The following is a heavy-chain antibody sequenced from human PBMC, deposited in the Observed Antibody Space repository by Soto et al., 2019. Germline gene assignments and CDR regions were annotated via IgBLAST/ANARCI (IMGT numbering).Heavy chain of an antibody. CDR3: ARYRREAVAGYTLDN. CDR1: GGSIISNY. V-gene: IGHV4-59*01. CDR2: VYNSGST. J-gene: IGHJ4*02. D-gene: IGHD6-13*01. Sequence: SETLSLTCTVSGGSIISNYWTWIRQPPGKGLEWIGYVYNSGSTNYNPSRKSRVTISEDTSKSQFSLKVNSMTAADTAVYYCARYRREAVAGYTLDNWGQGILVTVSS.